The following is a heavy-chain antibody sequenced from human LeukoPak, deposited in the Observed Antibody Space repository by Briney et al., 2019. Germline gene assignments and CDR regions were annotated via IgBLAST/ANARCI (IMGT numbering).Heavy chain of an antibody. D-gene: IGHD3-10*01. CDR3: ARDGFGSRFDY. CDR2: IYSGGST. J-gene: IGHJ4*02. CDR1: GFTVSSNY. V-gene: IGHV3-53*05. Sequence: GGSLRLSCAASGFTVSSNYMSWVRQAPGKGLEWVSVIYSGGSTYYTDSVKGRFTISRDNSKNKVYLQMNSLRTEDTAVYYCARDGFGSRFDYWGQGTLVTVSS.